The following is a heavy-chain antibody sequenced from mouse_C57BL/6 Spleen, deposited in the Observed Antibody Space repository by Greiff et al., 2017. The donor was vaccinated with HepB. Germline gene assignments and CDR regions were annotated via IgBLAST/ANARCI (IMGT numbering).Heavy chain of an antibody. CDR1: GYTFTSYG. V-gene: IGHV1-81*01. J-gene: IGHJ2*01. CDR2: IYPRSGNT. D-gene: IGHD6-5*01. CDR3: AGCEGLLEDYFDY. Sequence: VQLQESGAELARPGASVKLSCKASGYTFTSYGISWVKQRTGQGLEWIGEIYPRSGNTYYNEKFKGKATLTADKSSSTAYMELRSLTSEDSAVYFCAGCEGLLEDYFDYWGQGTTLTVSS.